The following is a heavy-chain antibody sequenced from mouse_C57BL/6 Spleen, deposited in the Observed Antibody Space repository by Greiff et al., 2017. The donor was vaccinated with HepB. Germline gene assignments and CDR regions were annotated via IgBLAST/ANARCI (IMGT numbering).Heavy chain of an antibody. D-gene: IGHD1-1*01. Sequence: VQLQQSGPELVKPGASVKISCKASGYTFTDYYMNWVKQSHGKSLEWIGDINPNNGGTSYNQKFKGKATLTVDKSSSTAYMELRSLTSEDSAVYYCARGGYKFITPGAYWGQGTLVTVSA. CDR1: GYTFTDYY. V-gene: IGHV1-26*01. J-gene: IGHJ3*01. CDR2: INPNNGGT. CDR3: ARGGYKFITPGAY.